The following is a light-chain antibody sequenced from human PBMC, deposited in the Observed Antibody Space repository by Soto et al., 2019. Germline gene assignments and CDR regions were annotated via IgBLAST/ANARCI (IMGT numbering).Light chain of an antibody. CDR2: DAS. J-gene: IGKJ5*01. V-gene: IGKV3-11*01. CDR3: QQRTNWPIT. CDR1: QSVSTY. Sequence: RASQSVSTYLAWYQQKHGQAPRLLIYDASKRATGIPARFSGSGSGTDFTLTISSLEPEDFAVYYCQQRTNWPITFGQGTRLEIK.